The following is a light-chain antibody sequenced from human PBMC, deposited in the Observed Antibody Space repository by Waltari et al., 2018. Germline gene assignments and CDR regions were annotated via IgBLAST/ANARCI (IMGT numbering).Light chain of an antibody. CDR3: QQYLSAPRT. CDR1: QSVFYSPYNQNC. Sequence: DIVMTQSPDSLAVSLGERATIKCKSSQSVFYSPYNQNCLAWYQQKPGQPPELLFYWASTRESGVPDRFSGSGSGTDFTLTISSLQAEDVAVYYCQQYLSAPRTFGQGTVLEIK. V-gene: IGKV4-1*01. CDR2: WAS. J-gene: IGKJ2*02.